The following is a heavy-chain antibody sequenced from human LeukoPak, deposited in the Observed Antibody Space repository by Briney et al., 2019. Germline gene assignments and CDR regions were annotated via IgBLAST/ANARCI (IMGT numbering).Heavy chain of an antibody. Sequence: GSLRLSCAASGFXFSSYSITWVRQPPGKGLEWIGSIYYSGGSTYYNPSLESRVTISVDTSKSQFSLKLSSVTAADTAVYYCARQEGYFDTSGFFHYWGQGTLVTVSS. J-gene: IGHJ4*02. D-gene: IGHD3-22*01. CDR2: IYYSGGST. CDR3: ARQEGYFDTSGFFHY. CDR1: GFXFSSYSIT. V-gene: IGHV4-39*01.